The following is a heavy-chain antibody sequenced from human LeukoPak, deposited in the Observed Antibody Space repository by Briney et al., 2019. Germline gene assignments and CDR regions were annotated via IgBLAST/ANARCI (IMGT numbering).Heavy chain of an antibody. Sequence: PGGSLRLSCAASGFTFSIHWMHWVRQPPGGGLVWVAHINNDGTTTTYADSVRGRFTISRDNAKNTLDLQMNSLRAEDTAVYYCVRGWYGIDYWGQGVLVTVSS. CDR1: GFTFSIHW. J-gene: IGHJ4*02. CDR3: VRGWYGIDY. CDR2: INNDGTTT. D-gene: IGHD6-13*01. V-gene: IGHV3-74*01.